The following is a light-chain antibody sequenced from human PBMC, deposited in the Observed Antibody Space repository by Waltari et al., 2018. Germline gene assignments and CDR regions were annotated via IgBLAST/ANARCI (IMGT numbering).Light chain of an antibody. V-gene: IGKV4-1*01. CDR3: QQYYSTPPLT. CDR2: WAS. Sequence: DIVMTQSPDSLAVSLGERAPINCKPSQSVLYSSNNKNYLAWYQQKPGQPPKLLIYWASTRESGVPDRFSGSGSGTDFTLTISSLQAEDVAVYYCQQYYSTPPLTFGQGTRLEIK. J-gene: IGKJ5*01. CDR1: QSVLYSSNNKNY.